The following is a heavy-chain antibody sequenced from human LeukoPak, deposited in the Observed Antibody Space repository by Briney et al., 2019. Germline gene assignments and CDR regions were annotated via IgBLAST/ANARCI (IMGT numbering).Heavy chain of an antibody. J-gene: IGHJ6*03. Sequence: PGGSLRLSCAASGFTFSSYAMSWDRQAPGKGLEWVANIKQDGSEKYYVDSVKGRFTISRDNAKNSLYLQMNSLRAADTAVYYCARDAGFGGLLWFGDLTVMDVWGKGTTVTVSS. V-gene: IGHV3-7*03. D-gene: IGHD3-10*01. CDR1: GFTFSSYA. CDR3: ARDAGFGGLLWFGDLTVMDV. CDR2: IKQDGSEK.